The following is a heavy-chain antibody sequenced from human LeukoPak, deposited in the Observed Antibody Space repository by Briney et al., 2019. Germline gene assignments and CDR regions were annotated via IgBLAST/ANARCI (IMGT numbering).Heavy chain of an antibody. CDR1: GFTFSSYS. D-gene: IGHD2-21*02. CDR3: ARSRYCGGDCYDWYFDL. J-gene: IGHJ2*01. V-gene: IGHV3-21*01. CDR2: ISSSSSYI. Sequence: PGGSLRLSCAASGFTFSSYSMNWVRQAPGKGLEWVSSISSSSSYIYCADSVKGRFTISRDNAKNSLYLQMNSLRAEDTAVYYCARSRYCGGDCYDWYFDLWGRGTLVTVSS.